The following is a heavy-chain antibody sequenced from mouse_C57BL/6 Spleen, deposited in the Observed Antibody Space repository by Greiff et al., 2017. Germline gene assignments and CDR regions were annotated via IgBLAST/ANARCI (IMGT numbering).Heavy chain of an antibody. Sequence: QVQLQQSGAELARPGASVKLSCKASGYTFTSYGISWVKQRTVQGLEWIGEIYPRSGNTYYNEKFKGKATLTADKSSSTAYMELRSLTSEDSAVYFCARADSSGYEPYYWGQGTTLTVSS. D-gene: IGHD3-2*02. CDR3: ARADSSGYEPYY. J-gene: IGHJ2*01. CDR1: GYTFTSYG. V-gene: IGHV1-81*01. CDR2: IYPRSGNT.